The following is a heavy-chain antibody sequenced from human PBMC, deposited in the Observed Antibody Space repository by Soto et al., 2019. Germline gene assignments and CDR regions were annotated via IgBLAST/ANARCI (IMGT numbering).Heavy chain of an antibody. Sequence: SETLSLTCAVYGGSFSGYYWSWIRQPPGKGLEWIGEINHSGSTNYNPSLKSRVTISVDTSKNQFSLKLSSVTGADTAVYYCARGVKRSRGRWLQLTRERQTFDYWGQGTLVTVSS. CDR2: INHSGST. CDR1: GGSFSGYY. V-gene: IGHV4-34*01. D-gene: IGHD5-12*01. CDR3: ARGVKRSRGRWLQLTRERQTFDY. J-gene: IGHJ4*02.